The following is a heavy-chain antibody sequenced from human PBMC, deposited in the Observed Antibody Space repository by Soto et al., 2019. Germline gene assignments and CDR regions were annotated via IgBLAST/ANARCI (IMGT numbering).Heavy chain of an antibody. J-gene: IGHJ4*02. Sequence: PGGPLRLCCAASGFTFSSYWMSWVRQAPGKGLVWVANIKQDGSEKYYVDSVKGRFTISRDNAKNSLYLQMNSLRAEDTAVYYCASFGVVIKYYFDYWGQGTLVTVSS. CDR2: IKQDGSEK. D-gene: IGHD3-3*01. V-gene: IGHV3-7*01. CDR3: ASFGVVIKYYFDY. CDR1: GFTFSSYW.